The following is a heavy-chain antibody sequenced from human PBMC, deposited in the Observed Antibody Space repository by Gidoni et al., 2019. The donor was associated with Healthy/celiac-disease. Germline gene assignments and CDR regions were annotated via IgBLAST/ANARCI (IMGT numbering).Heavy chain of an antibody. CDR1: GFSLSTSGVG. V-gene: IGHV2-5*01. J-gene: IGHJ4*02. D-gene: IGHD6-19*01. Sequence: QITLKESGPTLVKPTQTLTLTCTFSGFSLSTSGVGVGWVRQPPGKALEWLALIYWNDDKRYSPSLKSRLTITKDTSKNPVVLTMTNMHPADTATYYCAHGDIAVAGWTFDYWGQGTLVTVSS. CDR3: AHGDIAVAGWTFDY. CDR2: IYWNDDK.